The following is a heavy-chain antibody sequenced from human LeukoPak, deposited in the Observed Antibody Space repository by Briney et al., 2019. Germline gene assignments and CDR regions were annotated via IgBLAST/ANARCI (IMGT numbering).Heavy chain of an antibody. V-gene: IGHV3-48*03. Sequence: GGSLRPSCVASGFIFNDYEMNWVRQAPGKGLEWVSYISGSGMSIHYADSVKGRFTISRDNSKNTLYLQMNSLRAEDTAVYYCAKDQNGVFDWLDVGWLDPWGQGTLVTVSS. CDR3: AKDQNGVFDWLDVGWLDP. CDR2: ISGSGMSI. D-gene: IGHD3-9*01. CDR1: GFIFNDYE. J-gene: IGHJ5*02.